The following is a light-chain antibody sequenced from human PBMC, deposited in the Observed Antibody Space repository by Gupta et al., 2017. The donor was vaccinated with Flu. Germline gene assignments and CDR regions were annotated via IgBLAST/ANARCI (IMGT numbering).Light chain of an antibody. J-gene: IGLJ2*01. V-gene: IGLV3-19*01. Sequence: RIRGHLDSVRSYDANWYQQNPGQAPKLIIYGNTMRPSGVPDRFSGSNSGNTASLAITGAQAEDEAEYYCQSHDSTVSDQEVFGGGTKLTVL. CDR2: GNT. CDR3: QSHDSTVSDQEV. CDR1: SVRSYD.